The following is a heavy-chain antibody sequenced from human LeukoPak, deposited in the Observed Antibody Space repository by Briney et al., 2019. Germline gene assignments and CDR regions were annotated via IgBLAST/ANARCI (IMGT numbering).Heavy chain of an antibody. V-gene: IGHV3-49*04. CDR3: AREIRRYNWFDP. CDR1: GFPFGDYA. CDR2: IRSKACGGTT. D-gene: IGHD3-16*01. J-gene: IGHJ5*02. Sequence: GGSLRLSCTASGFPFGDYAVSWVRQAPGKGLEWVGFIRSKACGGTTEYAASVKGRFTISRDDSKTIAYLQMNSLKTEDTAVYYCAREIRRYNWFDPWGQGTLVTVSS.